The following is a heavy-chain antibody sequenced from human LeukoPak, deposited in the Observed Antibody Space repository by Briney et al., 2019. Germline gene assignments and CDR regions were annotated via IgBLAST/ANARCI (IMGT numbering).Heavy chain of an antibody. J-gene: IGHJ3*02. Sequence: ASVKVSCKVSGYTLTELSMHWVRQAPGQGLEWMGIINPSGGSTSYAQKFQGRVTMTRDMSTSTVYMELSSLRSEDTAVYYCARVKRVTYYYDSSGYYSAFDIWGQGTMVTVSS. CDR3: ARVKRVTYYYDSSGYYSAFDI. D-gene: IGHD3-22*01. CDR1: GYTLTELS. CDR2: INPSGGST. V-gene: IGHV1-46*01.